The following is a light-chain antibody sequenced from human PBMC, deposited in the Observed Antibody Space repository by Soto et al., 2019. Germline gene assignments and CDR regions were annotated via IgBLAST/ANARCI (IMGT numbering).Light chain of an antibody. V-gene: IGKV3-15*01. CDR2: GAS. CDR3: QQYNNWAVT. Sequence: EIVMTQSPATLSVSPGERATLSCRASQSVSSNLAWYQQKPGQAPRLLIYGASTRATGIPARFSGSGSGTEFTLIISSLQSEDFAVYYCQQYNNWAVTFGQGTKVEIK. CDR1: QSVSSN. J-gene: IGKJ1*01.